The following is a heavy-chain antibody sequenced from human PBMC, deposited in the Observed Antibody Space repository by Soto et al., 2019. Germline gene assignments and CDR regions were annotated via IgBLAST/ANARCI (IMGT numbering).Heavy chain of an antibody. CDR1: GFTFRDYA. V-gene: IGHV3-49*04. CDR2: IRSKAYGEIP. CDR3: GRSFSSGPDY. D-gene: IGHD3-3*01. Sequence: GGSLRLSCTVSGFTFRDYAVNWARQAPGKGLEWVGFIRSKAYGEIPEYVASVKGRFTIFRDDSKAIAYLQMNSLKTEDTAVYYCGRSFSSGPDYWGQGTLVTVSS. J-gene: IGHJ4*02.